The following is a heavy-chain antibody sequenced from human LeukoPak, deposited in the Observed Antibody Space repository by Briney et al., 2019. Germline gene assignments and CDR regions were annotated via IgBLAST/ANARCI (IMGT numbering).Heavy chain of an antibody. CDR2: VYNSGST. CDR1: GGSISGHY. D-gene: IGHD5-18*01. V-gene: IGHV4-59*11. Sequence: PSETLSLTCSVSGGSISGHYWNWIRRPPGKGLEWIGYVYNSGSTNYNPSLKSRVTISVDTSKNQFSLKLSSVTAADTALYYCAREAGYRYGFDYWGQGILVTVSS. J-gene: IGHJ4*02. CDR3: AREAGYRYGFDY.